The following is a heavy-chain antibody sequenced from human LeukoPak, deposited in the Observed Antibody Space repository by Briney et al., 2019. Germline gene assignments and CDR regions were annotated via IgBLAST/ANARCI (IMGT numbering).Heavy chain of an antibody. CDR2: ISGSGGST. CDR1: GFTFSSYA. V-gene: IGHV3-23*01. Sequence: GGSLRLSCAASGFTFSSYAMSWVRQAPGKGLEWVSAISGSGGSTYYADSVKGRFTISRDNSKNTLYLQVNSLRAEDTAVYYCAKETNQAVAGALDYWGQGTLVTVSS. J-gene: IGHJ4*02. CDR3: AKETNQAVAGALDY. D-gene: IGHD6-19*01.